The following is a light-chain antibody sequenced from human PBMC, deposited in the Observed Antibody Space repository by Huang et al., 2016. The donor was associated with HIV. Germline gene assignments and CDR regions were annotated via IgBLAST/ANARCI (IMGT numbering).Light chain of an antibody. CDR2: GAS. J-gene: IGKJ1*01. CDR3: QQYNNWPRT. V-gene: IGKV3-15*01. CDR1: QSGSSN. Sequence: EIVMRQSPATLSASPGERVTLSCTASQSGSSNLAWYQQKPGQGPRLLIYGASTRATGIPARVSGSGSGTEFTLTISSLQSEEFAVYYCQQYNNWPRTFGQGTKVEIK.